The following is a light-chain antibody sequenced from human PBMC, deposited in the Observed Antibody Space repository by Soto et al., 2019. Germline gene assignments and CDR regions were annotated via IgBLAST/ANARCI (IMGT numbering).Light chain of an antibody. J-gene: IGKJ1*01. V-gene: IGKV1-5*03. CDR2: KAS. Sequence: DIQMTQSPSTLSASVGDRVTITCRASQSISSWLAWYQQKPGKAPKLLINKASSLESGVPSRFSGSGSGTEFTLTISSLQPDDFATYCCQHFNSYPWTFGQGTKVEIK. CDR3: QHFNSYPWT. CDR1: QSISSW.